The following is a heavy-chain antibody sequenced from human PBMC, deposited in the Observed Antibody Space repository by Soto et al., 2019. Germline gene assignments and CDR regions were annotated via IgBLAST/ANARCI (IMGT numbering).Heavy chain of an antibody. J-gene: IGHJ4*02. D-gene: IGHD5-12*01. Sequence: GTLALSSAVSAEYIGSSANYWGWIRQPPEKGLEWIGTIYHSGNTYYNPTLKSRVAISVDMSKNQFSLRLNSVTAADTAVYYCVIHKWLQLSIVTQYRGQAALVTV. CDR1: AEYIGSSANY. CDR3: VIHKWLQLSIVTQY. CDR2: IYHSGNT. V-gene: IGHV4-39*01.